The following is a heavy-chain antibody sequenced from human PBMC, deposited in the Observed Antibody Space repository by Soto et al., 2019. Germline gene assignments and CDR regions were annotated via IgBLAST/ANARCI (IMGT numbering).Heavy chain of an antibody. CDR1: GFSLSTSGVG. J-gene: IGHJ4*02. CDR3: AHTSGDFTIFGVVIIQPFDY. Sequence: TGPTLVNPTQTLTLTWTFSGFSLSTSGVGVGWIRQPPGKALEWLALIYWNDDKRYSPSLKSRLTITKDTSKNQVVLTMTNMDPVDTATYYCAHTSGDFTIFGVVIIQPFDYWGQGTLVTVSS. D-gene: IGHD3-3*01. CDR2: IYWNDDK. V-gene: IGHV2-5*01.